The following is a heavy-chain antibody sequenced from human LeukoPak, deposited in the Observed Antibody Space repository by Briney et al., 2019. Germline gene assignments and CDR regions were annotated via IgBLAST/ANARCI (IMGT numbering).Heavy chain of an antibody. CDR3: AIPEGGYTNWFHIDY. Sequence: GGSLRRSCAASGFTFSSYGMHWVRQAPGKGLEGVAVISYDGSNKYYADSVRGRFTISRDNSKNTLYLQMKRLRHEDTAPSYCAIPEGGYTNWFHIDYWGQGTLVTVSS. J-gene: IGHJ4*01. CDR1: GFTFSSYG. D-gene: IGHD5-12*01. V-gene: IGHV3-30*03. CDR2: ISYDGSNK.